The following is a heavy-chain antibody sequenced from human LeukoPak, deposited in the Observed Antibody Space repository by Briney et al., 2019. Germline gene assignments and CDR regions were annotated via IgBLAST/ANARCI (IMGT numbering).Heavy chain of an antibody. CDR3: ARVTVTGDGMDV. CDR1: GYTFTSYD. D-gene: IGHD4-17*01. J-gene: IGHJ6*02. CDR2: MNPNSGNT. V-gene: IGHV1-8*01. Sequence: EASVKVSCKASGYTFTSYDINWVRQATGQGLEWMGWMNPNSGNTGYAQKFQGRVTMTRNTSISTAYMGLSSLRSEDTAVYYCARVTVTGDGMDVWGQGTTVTVSS.